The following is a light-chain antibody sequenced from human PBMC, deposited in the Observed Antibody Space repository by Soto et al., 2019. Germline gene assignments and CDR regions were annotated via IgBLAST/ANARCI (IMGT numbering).Light chain of an antibody. CDR2: EVD. J-gene: IGLJ1*01. V-gene: IGLV2-8*01. CDR1: SSDVGGYHY. CDR3: LSYGGSNNYV. Sequence: QSALTQPPSASESPGQSVTISCTGTSSDVGGYHYVSWYQHHPGRAPKLLIYEVDKRPPGVPGRFSGSKSGNTASLTVSGLRADDEADYYCLSYGGSNNYVFGTGTKLTVL.